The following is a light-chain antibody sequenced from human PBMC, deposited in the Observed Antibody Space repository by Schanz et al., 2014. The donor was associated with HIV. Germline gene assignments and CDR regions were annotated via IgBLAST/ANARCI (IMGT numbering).Light chain of an antibody. Sequence: QSALTQPPSASGSPGQSITISCTGTSSDVGGYNYVSWYQPHPGKAPKLMIYDVSNRPSGVSNRFSGSKSGITASLTISGLQADDEADYYCNSYTSSSTYVFGTGTKLTVL. J-gene: IGLJ1*01. CDR3: NSYTSSSTYV. V-gene: IGLV2-14*03. CDR2: DVS. CDR1: SSDVGGYNY.